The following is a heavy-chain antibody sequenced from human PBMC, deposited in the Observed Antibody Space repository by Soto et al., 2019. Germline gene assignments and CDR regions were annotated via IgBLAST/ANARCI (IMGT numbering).Heavy chain of an antibody. J-gene: IGHJ4*02. CDR2: IYYSGST. Sequence: PSETLSLTCTVSGGSISSSSYYWGWIRQPPGKGLEWIGSIYYSGSTYYNPSLKSRVTISVDTSKNQFSLKLSSVTAADTAMYYCTRHHPHHYDSSGYFDYWGQGTPVTVS. CDR3: TRHHPHHYDSSGYFDY. CDR1: GGSISSSSYY. V-gene: IGHV4-39*01. D-gene: IGHD3-22*01.